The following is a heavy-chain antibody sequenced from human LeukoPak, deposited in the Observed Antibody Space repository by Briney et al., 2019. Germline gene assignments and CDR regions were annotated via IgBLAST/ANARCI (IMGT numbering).Heavy chain of an antibody. CDR3: ASREYVDTDAEDY. CDR2: ISSSSSYI. J-gene: IGHJ4*02. CDR1: GFTFGSYS. V-gene: IGHV3-21*01. D-gene: IGHD5-18*01. Sequence: TGGSLRLSCAASGFTFGSYSMNWVRQAPGKGLEWVSSISSSSSYIYYADSVKGRFTISRDNAKNSLYLQMNNLRAEDTAVYYCASREYVDTDAEDYWGQGTLVTVSS.